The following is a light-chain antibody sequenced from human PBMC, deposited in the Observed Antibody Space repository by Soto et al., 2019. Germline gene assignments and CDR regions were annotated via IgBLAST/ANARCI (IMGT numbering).Light chain of an antibody. CDR1: QSVSNNY. Sequence: EIVLTQSPGTLSLSPGERATLSCRASQSVSNNYLAWYQQKPGQAPRLLIYDASNRATGIPSRFSGSGSGTDFTLTISSLEPEDFAVYYCQQRSNWPITFGPGTKVDIK. CDR2: DAS. J-gene: IGKJ3*01. CDR3: QQRSNWPIT. V-gene: IGKV3-11*01.